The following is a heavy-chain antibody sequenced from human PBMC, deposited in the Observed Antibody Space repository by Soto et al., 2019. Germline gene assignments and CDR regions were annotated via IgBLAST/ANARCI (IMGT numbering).Heavy chain of an antibody. CDR2: INHRRST. Sequence: SETLSLTCAVYGGSFSGYYWTWIRQPPGKGLEWIGEINHRRSTSYNPSLKRRVTMSIDTSKNQFSLKLSSVTAADTAVYYCARLYGGNSDYWGQGTLVTVSS. V-gene: IGHV4-34*01. CDR3: ARLYGGNSDY. D-gene: IGHD2-15*01. J-gene: IGHJ4*02. CDR1: GGSFSGYY.